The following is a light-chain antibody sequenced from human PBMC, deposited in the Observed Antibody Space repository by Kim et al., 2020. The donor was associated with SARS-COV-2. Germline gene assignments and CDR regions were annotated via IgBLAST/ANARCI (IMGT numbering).Light chain of an antibody. Sequence: DIQMTQSPSSLSASVGDRVTITCRASQSINTYLNWYQQKPGKAPKLLIYAASSLASGVPSRFSGSGSGTDFALTISSLQPEDFATYYCQQGYSTFGQGTKVDIK. CDR2: AAS. V-gene: IGKV1-39*01. CDR1: QSINTY. J-gene: IGKJ2*01. CDR3: QQGYST.